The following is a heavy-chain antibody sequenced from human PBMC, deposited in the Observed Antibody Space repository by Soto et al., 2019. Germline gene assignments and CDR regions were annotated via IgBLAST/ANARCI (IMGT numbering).Heavy chain of an antibody. V-gene: IGHV3-30*18. D-gene: IGHD1-26*01. CDR3: AKDGAWELLPAYGMDV. CDR1: GFSFSSFG. CDR2: LSFDGITK. J-gene: IGHJ6*01. Sequence: GGSLRLSCAASGFSFSSFGMHWVRQAPGKGLEWVADLSFDGITKHYADSVKGRFTISRDNSKNTMYLQMNSLRPEDTSIYYCAKDGAWELLPAYGMDVWGPGTTVTVYS.